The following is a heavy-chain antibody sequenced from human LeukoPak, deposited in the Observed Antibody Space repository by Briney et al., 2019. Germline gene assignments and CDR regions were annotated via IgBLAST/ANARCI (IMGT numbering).Heavy chain of an antibody. J-gene: IGHJ3*02. CDR2: ISGSGGST. CDR3: AKDLSQFSAFDI. CDR1: GFTFSSYA. Sequence: GGSLRLSCAASGFTFSSYAMSWVRQAPGKGLEWVSAISGSGGSTYYADSVKGRFTISRDNSKNALYLQMNSLRAEDTAVYYCAKDLSQFSAFDIWGQGTMVTVSS. V-gene: IGHV3-23*01.